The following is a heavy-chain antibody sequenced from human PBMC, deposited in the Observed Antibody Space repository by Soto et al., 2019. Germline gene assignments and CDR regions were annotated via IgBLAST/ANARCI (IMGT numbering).Heavy chain of an antibody. J-gene: IGHJ3*02. CDR1: GGSISSGDYY. Sequence: QVQLQESGPGLVKPSQTLSLTCTVSGGSISSGDYYWSWIRQPPGKGLEWIGYIYYSESTYYNPALKSRVTISVDTSKNQFSLKLSSVTAADTAVYYWASAPRRYMVRGASDAFDIWGQGTMVTVSS. CDR3: ASAPRRYMVRGASDAFDI. CDR2: IYYSEST. D-gene: IGHD3-10*01. V-gene: IGHV4-30-4*01.